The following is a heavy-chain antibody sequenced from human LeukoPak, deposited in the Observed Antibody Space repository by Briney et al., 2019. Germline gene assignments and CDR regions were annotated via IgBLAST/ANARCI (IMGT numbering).Heavy chain of an antibody. CDR2: IYYSGST. CDR1: GGSISSGGYY. D-gene: IGHD6-13*01. V-gene: IGHV4-31*11. CDR3: ATHSSGWLSFYYYGIDL. J-gene: IGHJ6*02. Sequence: SDTLTLTCAVSGGSISSGGYYWSWIRQHPAKGLEWIGYIYYSGSTYYNPSLKSRVTISVDTSKNQFSLKLSSVTAADTAVYYCATHSSGWLSFYYYGIDLWGQGTTVTVSS.